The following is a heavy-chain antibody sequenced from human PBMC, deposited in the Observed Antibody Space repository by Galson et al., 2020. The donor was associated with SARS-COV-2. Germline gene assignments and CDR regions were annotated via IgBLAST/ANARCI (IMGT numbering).Heavy chain of an antibody. CDR1: GYTFTGYY. V-gene: IGHV1-2*02. CDR3: ATTATVTTTSWFDP. D-gene: IGHD4-17*01. Sequence: ASVKVSCKASGYTFTGYYMHWVRQAPGQGLEWMGWINPNSGGTNYAQKFQGRVTMTRDTSISTAYMELSRLRSEDTAVYYCATTATVTTTSWFDPWGQGTLVTVSS. CDR2: INPNSGGT. J-gene: IGHJ5*02.